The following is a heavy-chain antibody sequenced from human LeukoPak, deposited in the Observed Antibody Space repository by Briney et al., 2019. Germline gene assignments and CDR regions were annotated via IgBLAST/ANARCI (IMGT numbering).Heavy chain of an antibody. D-gene: IGHD3-10*01. CDR2: IYSGGST. Sequence: GGSLRLSCAASGFTVSSNYMSWVRQAPGKGLEWVSVIYSGGSTYYADSVKGRFTISRDNSKNTLYLQMNSLRAEDTAVYYCATLDVRLGEDYWGQGTLVTVSS. CDR1: GFTVSSNY. CDR3: ATLDVRLGEDY. J-gene: IGHJ4*02. V-gene: IGHV3-53*01.